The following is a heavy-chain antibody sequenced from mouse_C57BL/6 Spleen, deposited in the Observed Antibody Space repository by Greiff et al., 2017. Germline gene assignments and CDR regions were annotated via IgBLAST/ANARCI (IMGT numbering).Heavy chain of an antibody. Sequence: QVQLQQSGAELVKPGASVKLSCKASGYTFTEYTIHWVKQRPGQGLGWIGWFYPGSGSIKYNKKFKDKATLTADKSSSTVYMGLSRLTSEDTAVYLCERHEGTGTEIAYWGQGTLVTVSA. J-gene: IGHJ3*01. D-gene: IGHD4-1*01. CDR1: GYTFTEYT. V-gene: IGHV1-62-2*01. CDR2: FYPGSGSI. CDR3: ERHEGTGTEIAY.